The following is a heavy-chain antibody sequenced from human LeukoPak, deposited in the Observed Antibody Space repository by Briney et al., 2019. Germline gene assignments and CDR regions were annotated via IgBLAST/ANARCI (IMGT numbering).Heavy chain of an antibody. CDR1: GYTFTGYY. V-gene: IGHV1-2*06. CDR3: ASPAHDFWSGSPYYYYGMDV. D-gene: IGHD3-3*01. CDR2: INPNSGDT. Sequence: ASVNVSCKASGYTFTGYYMHWVRQAPGQGLEWMGRINPNSGDTNYAQKFQGRVTMTRDTSISTAYMELSRLRSDDTAVYYCASPAHDFWSGSPYYYYGMDVWGQGTTVTVSS. J-gene: IGHJ6*02.